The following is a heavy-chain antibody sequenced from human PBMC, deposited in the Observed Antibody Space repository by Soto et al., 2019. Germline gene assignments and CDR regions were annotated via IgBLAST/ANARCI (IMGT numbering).Heavy chain of an antibody. CDR1: GYTFTSYG. CDR3: ARTYGSWSHNWFDP. V-gene: IGHV1-18*01. CDR2: NSAYNGNT. Sequence: QVQLVQTGAEVKKPAASVKVSCKASGYTFTSYGITWVRQAPAQGLEWMGWNSAYNGNTNYAQKLQGRVTMTTDTSTRRAYMELRSLGSDDTAVYYCARTYGSWSHNWFDPWGQGTLVTVSS. D-gene: IGHD3-10*01. J-gene: IGHJ5*02.